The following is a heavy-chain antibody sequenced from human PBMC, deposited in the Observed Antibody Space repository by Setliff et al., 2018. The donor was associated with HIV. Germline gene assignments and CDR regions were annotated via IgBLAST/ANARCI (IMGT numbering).Heavy chain of an antibody. J-gene: IGHJ3*02. V-gene: IGHV4-34*01. Sequence: SETLSLTCAVYGGSFSNYYWSWIRQTPGEGPEWIGEINHSEITKYNPSLESRVTISLDTSKNQFSLKLTSVTAADTSVYYCAREVDVVTTSDAFDIWGQGTMVTVSS. CDR3: AREVDVVTTSDAFDI. CDR2: INHSEIT. D-gene: IGHD2-21*02. CDR1: GGSFSNYY.